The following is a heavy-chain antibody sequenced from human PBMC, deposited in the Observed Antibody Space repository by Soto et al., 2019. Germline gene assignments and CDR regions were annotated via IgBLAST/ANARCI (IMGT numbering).Heavy chain of an antibody. CDR1: GGTFSSYA. D-gene: IGHD3-22*01. Sequence: GASVKVSCKASGGTFSSYAISWVRQAPGQGLEWMGGIIPIFGTANYAQKFQGRVTITADKSTSTAYMELSSLRSEDTAVYYCARDNYYDSSGEVGYFDYWGQGTLVTVSS. CDR3: ARDNYYDSSGEVGYFDY. CDR2: IIPIFGTA. V-gene: IGHV1-69*06. J-gene: IGHJ4*02.